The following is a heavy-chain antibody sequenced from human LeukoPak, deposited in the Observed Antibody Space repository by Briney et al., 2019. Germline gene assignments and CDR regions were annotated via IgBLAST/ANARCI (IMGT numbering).Heavy chain of an antibody. CDR2: IGTAGDT. CDR3: ARGPYYDILTGYFARGHYYGMDV. D-gene: IGHD3-9*01. CDR1: GFTFSSYD. V-gene: IGHV3-13*01. J-gene: IGHJ6*02. Sequence: PGGSLRLSCAASGFTFSSYDMHWVRQATGKGLEWVSSIGTAGDTYYPGSVKGRFTISRENAKNSLYLQMNSLRAGDTAVYYCARGPYYDILTGYFARGHYYGMDVWGQGTTVTVSS.